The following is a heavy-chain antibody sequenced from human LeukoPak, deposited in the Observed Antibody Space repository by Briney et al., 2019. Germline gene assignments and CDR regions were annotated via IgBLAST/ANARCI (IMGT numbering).Heavy chain of an antibody. V-gene: IGHV1-24*01. CDR2: FDPEDGET. Sequence: GASVKVSCKVSGYTLTELSMHWVRQAPGKGLEWMGGFDPEDGETIYAQKFQGRVTMTRDTSISTAYMELSRLRSDDTAVYYCARDLRVVVPAVYYYYGMDVWGQGTTVTVSS. CDR3: ARDLRVVVPAVYYYYGMDV. J-gene: IGHJ6*02. CDR1: GYTLTELS. D-gene: IGHD2-2*01.